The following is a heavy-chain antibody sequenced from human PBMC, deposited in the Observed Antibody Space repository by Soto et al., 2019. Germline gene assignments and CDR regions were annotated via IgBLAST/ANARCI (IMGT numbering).Heavy chain of an antibody. CDR1: GGSISSYY. CDR2: IYYSGST. Sequence: PSETLSLTCAVSGGSISSYYWSWIRQPPGKGLEWIGYIYYSGSTNYNPSLKSRVTISVDTSKNQFSLKLSSVTAADTAVYYCARGSFSFGKRFDPWGQGTLVTVSS. D-gene: IGHD3-3*01. CDR3: ARGSFSFGKRFDP. J-gene: IGHJ5*02. V-gene: IGHV4-59*01.